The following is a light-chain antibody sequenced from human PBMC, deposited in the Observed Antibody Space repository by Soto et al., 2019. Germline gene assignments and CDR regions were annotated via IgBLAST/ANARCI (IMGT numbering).Light chain of an antibody. Sequence: QSALTQPASVSGSPGQSITISCTGSVSDVGNFGPVSWYQQHPGQVPKLIIYEGNRRRSGVSSRFSGFQSGHTASLPISGLQAEDEADYYCCSYVGGRTYVFGTRTKVTGL. CDR2: EGN. J-gene: IGLJ1*01. CDR3: CSYVGGRTYV. CDR1: VSDVGNFGP. V-gene: IGLV2-23*01.